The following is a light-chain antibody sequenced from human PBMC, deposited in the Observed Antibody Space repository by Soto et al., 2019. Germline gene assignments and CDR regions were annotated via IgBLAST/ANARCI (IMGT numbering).Light chain of an antibody. V-gene: IGKV3D-20*02. J-gene: IGKJ4*01. Sequence: EIVLTQSPGTLSLSPGERATLSCRASQSVSSSYLAWYQQKPGQAPRLLIYGASSRATGTPDRFSGSGSGTDFTLTISSLEPEDFAVYYCQQRSNWPPLLTFGGGTKVDIK. CDR1: QSVSSSY. CDR2: GAS. CDR3: QQRSNWPPLLT.